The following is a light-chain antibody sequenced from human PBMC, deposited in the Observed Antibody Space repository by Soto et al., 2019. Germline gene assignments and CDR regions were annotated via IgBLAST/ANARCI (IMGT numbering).Light chain of an antibody. Sequence: DNQLTQSPSFLSASVGDRVTITCRASQGISSYLAWYQQKPGKAPKLLIYAASTLQSGVPSRFSGSGSGTEFTLTISSLQPEDFATYHCQQFNSYPRTFRQGTKLEIK. J-gene: IGKJ2*01. CDR3: QQFNSYPRT. V-gene: IGKV1-9*01. CDR1: QGISSY. CDR2: AAS.